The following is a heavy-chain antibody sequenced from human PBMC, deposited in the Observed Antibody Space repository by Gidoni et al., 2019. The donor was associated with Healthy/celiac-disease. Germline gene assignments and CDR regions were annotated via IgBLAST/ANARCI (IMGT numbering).Heavy chain of an antibody. Sequence: QLPLVQSGAEVEKPGSSGNVSCNASACPFSSYAICCVRLPPGQGLQWMGGTIPIFGTANYAQKFQSRVTITADKSTSTAYMELSSLRSEETAVYYCARVGDIVVVQAAVPLEDYYYYYMDVWGKGTTVTVSS. CDR3: ARVGDIVVVQAAVPLEDYYYYYMDV. J-gene: IGHJ6*03. CDR2: TIPIFGTA. V-gene: IGHV1-69*06. D-gene: IGHD2-2*01. CDR1: ACPFSSYA.